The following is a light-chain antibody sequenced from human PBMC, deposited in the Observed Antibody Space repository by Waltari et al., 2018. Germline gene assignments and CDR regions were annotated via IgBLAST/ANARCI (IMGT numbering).Light chain of an antibody. CDR1: HSIGRH. CDR3: QQYHNWLRWT. J-gene: IGKJ1*01. Sequence: EIVVTQSQATLPVSPNDRVTLSCRASHSIGRHVAWYQQKPGQAPRLLIYDASTRAAGIPPRFSGSGSGTEFTLTISSLQSEDSGVYFCQQYHNWLRWTFGQGARLEVK. CDR2: DAS. V-gene: IGKV3-15*01.